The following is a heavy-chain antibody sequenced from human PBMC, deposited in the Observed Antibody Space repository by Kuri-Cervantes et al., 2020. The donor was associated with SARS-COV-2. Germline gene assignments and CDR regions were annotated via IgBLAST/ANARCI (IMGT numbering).Heavy chain of an antibody. CDR3: ARLEIPLVAAAYAY. CDR2: ISYDGSNK. Sequence: LSLTCAASGFTFSSYAMHWVRQAPGKGLEWVAVISYDGSNKYYADSVKGRFTISRDNSKNTLYLQMNSLRAEDTAVYYCARLEIPLVAAAYAYWGQGTLVTVSS. D-gene: IGHD6-13*01. CDR1: GFTFSSYA. V-gene: IGHV3-30-3*01. J-gene: IGHJ4*02.